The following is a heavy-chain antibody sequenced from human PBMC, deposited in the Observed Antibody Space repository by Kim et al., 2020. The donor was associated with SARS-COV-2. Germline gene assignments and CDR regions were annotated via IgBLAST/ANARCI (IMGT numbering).Heavy chain of an antibody. CDR2: YYSGST. J-gene: IGHJ4*01. CDR3: ARHYDY. CDR1: GGSISTSSYY. V-gene: IGHV4-39*01. Sequence: SETLSLTCTVSGGSISTSSYYWGWFRQPSGKGLEWIGSYYSGSTFYNPSLKSRVTISVDTSKNQFSLRLTSVTAADTAVYYCARHYDYWGHGTLVTVSS.